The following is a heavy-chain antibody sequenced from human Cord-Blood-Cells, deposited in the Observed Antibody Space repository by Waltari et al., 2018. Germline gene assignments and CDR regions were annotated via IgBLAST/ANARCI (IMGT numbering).Heavy chain of an antibody. D-gene: IGHD3-3*01. Sequence: QLQLQESGPGLVKPSETLSLTCTVSGGSISSSSYYWGWIRQPPGQGLEWIGSIYYSGSTYYNPSLKSRVTISVDTSKNQFSLKLSSVTAADTAVYYCARRYYDFWSGYYTGDAFDIWGQGTMVTVSS. CDR2: IYYSGST. J-gene: IGHJ3*02. CDR1: GGSISSSSYY. CDR3: ARRYYDFWSGYYTGDAFDI. V-gene: IGHV4-39*01.